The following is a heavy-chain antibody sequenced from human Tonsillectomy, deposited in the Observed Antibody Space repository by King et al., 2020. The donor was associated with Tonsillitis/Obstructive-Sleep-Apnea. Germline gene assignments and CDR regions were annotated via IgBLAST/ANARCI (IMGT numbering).Heavy chain of an antibody. D-gene: IGHD4-17*01. CDR3: ASEVTTGAFDY. Sequence: QLQESGPGVVKPSQTLSLTCNVSGGSISSGGYYWSWIRQHPRKGLEWIGYIYDSGYTYYNPSLKSRLTISVDTSKNQFSLRLSSVTAADTAVYYCASEVTTGAFDYWGQGTLVTVSS. CDR2: IYDSGYT. CDR1: GGSISSGGYY. V-gene: IGHV4-31*03. J-gene: IGHJ4*02.